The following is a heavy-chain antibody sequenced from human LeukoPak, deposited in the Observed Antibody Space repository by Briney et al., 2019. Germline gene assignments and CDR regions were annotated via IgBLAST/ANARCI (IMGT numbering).Heavy chain of an antibody. CDR3: ARQDCSGGSCSCDY. Sequence: GEALKISCKGSGYTFTSYWIGWVRQMPGKGLEWMGIIDPGASDTRYSPSFQGQVTISVDKSIATAYLKWSSLKASDTAMYYCARQDCSGGSCSCDYWGQGTLVTVSS. D-gene: IGHD2-15*01. CDR1: GYTFTSYW. CDR2: IDPGASDT. V-gene: IGHV5-51*01. J-gene: IGHJ4*02.